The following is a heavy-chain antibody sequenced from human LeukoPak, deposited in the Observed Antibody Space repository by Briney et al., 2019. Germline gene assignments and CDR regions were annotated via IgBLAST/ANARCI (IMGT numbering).Heavy chain of an antibody. D-gene: IGHD6-13*01. V-gene: IGHV4-61*01. Sequence: SETLSLTCTVSGGSVSSGSFYWSWIRQPPGKGLEWFGYIYYSGSTSYDPSLKSRVTISLDTSKNQFSLKLSSVTAADTAVYFCARYSIAGPYYFDYWGQGTLVTVSS. J-gene: IGHJ4*02. CDR1: GGSVSSGSFY. CDR2: IYYSGST. CDR3: ARYSIAGPYYFDY.